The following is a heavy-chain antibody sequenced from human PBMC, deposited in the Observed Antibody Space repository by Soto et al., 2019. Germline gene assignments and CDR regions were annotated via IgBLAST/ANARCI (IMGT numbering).Heavy chain of an antibody. D-gene: IGHD3-22*01. CDR2: IIPIFGTA. J-gene: IGHJ5*02. Sequence: SVKVSCKASGGTFSSYAISWVRQAPGQGLEWMGGIIPIFGTANYAQKFQGRVTITADESTSTAYMELSSLRSEDTAVYYCARRPLTMRGFDPWGQGTLVTVSS. V-gene: IGHV1-69*13. CDR1: GGTFSSYA. CDR3: ARRPLTMRGFDP.